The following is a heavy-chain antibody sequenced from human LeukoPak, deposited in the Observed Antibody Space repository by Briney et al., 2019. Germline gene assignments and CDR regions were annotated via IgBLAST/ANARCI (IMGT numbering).Heavy chain of an antibody. CDR1: GGTFSSYA. Sequence: SVEVSCKASGGTFSSYAISWVRQAPGQGLEWMGGIIPIFGTANYAQKFQGRVTITADESTSTAYMELSSLRSEDTAVYYCASPTPRYSSSWPPLYYSDYWGQGTLVTVSS. D-gene: IGHD6-13*01. V-gene: IGHV1-69*13. CDR2: IIPIFGTA. J-gene: IGHJ4*02. CDR3: ASPTPRYSSSWPPLYYSDY.